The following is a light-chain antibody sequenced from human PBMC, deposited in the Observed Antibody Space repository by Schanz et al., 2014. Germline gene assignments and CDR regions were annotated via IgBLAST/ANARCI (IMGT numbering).Light chain of an antibody. V-gene: IGLV2-14*03. CDR2: DVS. CDR3: QSYDSGLSGWV. CDR1: SSDVHGYY. Sequence: QSVLTQPASVSGSPGQSITVSCTGSSSDVHGYYVSWYQQHPGKAPKLMIYDVSKRPSGVPDRFSGSKSGTSASLAITGLQAEDEADYYCQSYDSGLSGWVFGGGTKLTVL. J-gene: IGLJ3*02.